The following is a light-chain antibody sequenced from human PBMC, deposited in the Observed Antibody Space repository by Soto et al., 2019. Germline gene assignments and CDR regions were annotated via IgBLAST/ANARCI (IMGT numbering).Light chain of an antibody. V-gene: IGLV2-14*03. CDR2: DVS. J-gene: IGLJ2*01. CDR1: SNDVGVYNF. Sequence: QSALTQPASVSGSLGQSITISCTGTSNDVGVYNFVSWYQQYPGKAPKLIIFDVSSRPSGVSNRFSGSKSGNTASLTISGLQAEDEADYYCSSYSGTTRVVFGGGNKLTVL. CDR3: SSYSGTTRVV.